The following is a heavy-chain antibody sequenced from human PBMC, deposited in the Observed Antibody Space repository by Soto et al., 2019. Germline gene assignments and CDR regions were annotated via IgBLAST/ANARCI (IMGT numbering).Heavy chain of an antibody. V-gene: IGHV3-23*01. CDR1: GFTFSTYA. CDR2: VSASGLNT. Sequence: GGSLRLSCAASGFTFSTYAMAWVRQAPGKGLEWVSGVSASGLNTDYADPVKGRFYISRDNAKNSLYLQMNSLRAEDTAVYYCARGPYSNSPFDYWGQGTLVTVSS. CDR3: ARGPYSNSPFDY. J-gene: IGHJ4*02. D-gene: IGHD4-4*01.